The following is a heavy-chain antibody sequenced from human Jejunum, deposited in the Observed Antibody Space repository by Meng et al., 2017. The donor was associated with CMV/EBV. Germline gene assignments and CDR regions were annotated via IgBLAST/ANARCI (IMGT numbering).Heavy chain of an antibody. CDR1: ADSMSSVDYF. Sequence: EPVPGLENPSKTLSPTGTVSADSMSSVDYFWSWIRQPSGKGLEWIGYIHSRVSTYYPPSLRSRVTIFPNTSKNLFSLNLTSVSAADTAVYYCARDSLDSSNHWFDPWGQGTLVTVSS. CDR3: ARDSLDSSNHWFDP. V-gene: IGHV4-30-4*01. J-gene: IGHJ5*02. CDR2: IHSRVST. D-gene: IGHD4-11*01.